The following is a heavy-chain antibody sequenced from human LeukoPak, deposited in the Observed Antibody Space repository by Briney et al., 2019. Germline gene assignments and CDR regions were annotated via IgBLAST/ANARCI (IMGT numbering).Heavy chain of an antibody. Sequence: GGSLRLSCAASGFTLSSYEMNWVRQALGERLEWVSYISSCRSTIYYADSVKGRFTLSRDTAKNSMYMNMHRLRAADTTIYYCSRNLRGSSGYYYGPLWFDPWGQRNLVTVSS. D-gene: IGHD3-22*01. CDR3: SRNLRGSSGYYYGPLWFDP. CDR1: GFTLSSYE. V-gene: IGHV3-48*03. J-gene: IGHJ5*02. CDR2: ISSCRSTI.